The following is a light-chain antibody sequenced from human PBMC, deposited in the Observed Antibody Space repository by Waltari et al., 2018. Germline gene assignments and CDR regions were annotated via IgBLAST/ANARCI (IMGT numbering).Light chain of an antibody. V-gene: IGLV2-23*02. CDR2: DVT. J-gene: IGLJ2*01. CDR3: SSYAGGNNLL. Sequence: QSALTQPASASGSPGQSITISCSGTKSNVGGYDYVSCYQHHQGKAPKLIIYDVTKGPSGVSNRFSGSKSGNTASLTIAGLQAEDEADYYCSSYAGGNNLLFGGGTKVTVL. CDR1: KSNVGGYDY.